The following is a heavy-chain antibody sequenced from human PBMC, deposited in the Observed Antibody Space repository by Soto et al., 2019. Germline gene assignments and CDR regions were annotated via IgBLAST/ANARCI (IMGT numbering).Heavy chain of an antibody. J-gene: IGHJ4*02. CDR3: TPVLGSDIVVVVAATQGYYFDY. V-gene: IGHV3-15*01. CDR1: GFTFSNAW. CDR2: IKSKTDGGTT. D-gene: IGHD2-15*01. Sequence: GGSLRLSCAASGFTFSNAWMSWVRQAPGKGLEWVGRIKSKTDGGTTDYAAPVKGRFTISRDDSKDTLYLQMNSLKTEDTAVYYCTPVLGSDIVVVVAATQGYYFDYWGQGTLVTVSS.